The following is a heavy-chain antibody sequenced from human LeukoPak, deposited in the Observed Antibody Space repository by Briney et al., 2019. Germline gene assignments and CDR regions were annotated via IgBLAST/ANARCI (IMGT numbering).Heavy chain of an antibody. D-gene: IGHD6-19*01. Sequence: PSETLSLTCTVSGGSISSYYWSWIRQPPGKGLEWIGYIYYSGSTNYNPSLKSRVTISVDTSKNQFSLKLSSVTAADTAVYYCARRIAVAGIYFDYWGQGTLVTVSS. CDR2: IYYSGST. CDR1: GGSISSYY. V-gene: IGHV4-59*08. CDR3: ARRIAVAGIYFDY. J-gene: IGHJ4*02.